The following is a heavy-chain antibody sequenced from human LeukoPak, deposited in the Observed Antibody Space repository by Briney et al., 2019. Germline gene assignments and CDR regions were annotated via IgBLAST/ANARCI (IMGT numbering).Heavy chain of an antibody. CDR3: WKDSARFLQFSPKGYYIGA. CDR2: INTDGTVT. D-gene: IGHD3-3*01. J-gene: IGHJ6*03. CDR1: GFTFSKYW. Sequence: PGGSLRLSCAASGFTFSKYWMLWVRQAPGKGLESVSRINTDGTVTTYADSVKGRFAVSRDNPTNTLYLQMNSLRAEDTAVYYCWKDSARFLQFSPKGYYIGAGGKGTTVSVSS. V-gene: IGHV3-74*01.